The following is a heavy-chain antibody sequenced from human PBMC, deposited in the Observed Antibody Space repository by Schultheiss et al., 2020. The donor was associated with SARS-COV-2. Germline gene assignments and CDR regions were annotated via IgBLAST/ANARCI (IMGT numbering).Heavy chain of an antibody. CDR1: GGSFSGYY. D-gene: IGHD6-19*01. Sequence: GSLRLSCAVYGGSFSGYYWSWIRQPPGKGLEWIGRIYTSGSTNYNPSLKSRVTISVDTSKNQFSLKLSSVTAADTAVYYCARDQGGGWYGDYFDYWGQGTLVTVSS. CDR3: ARDQGGGWYGDYFDY. V-gene: IGHV4-59*10. CDR2: IYTSGST. J-gene: IGHJ4*02.